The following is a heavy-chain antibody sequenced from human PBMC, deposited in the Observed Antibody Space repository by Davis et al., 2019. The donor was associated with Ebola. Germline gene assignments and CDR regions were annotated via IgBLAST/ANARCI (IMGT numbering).Heavy chain of an antibody. V-gene: IGHV3-23*01. CDR3: VKDTSNIWFDV. J-gene: IGHJ3*01. CDR2: LGTSADT. Sequence: GESLKISCAASGFVFSNYVMSWVRRAPGKGLEWVSTLGTSADTYYADSVKGRFTISRDNAKNTLHLQMNRLRVEETAKYYCVKDTSNIWFDVWGQGTMVTVSS. CDR1: GFVFSNYV. D-gene: IGHD2/OR15-2a*01.